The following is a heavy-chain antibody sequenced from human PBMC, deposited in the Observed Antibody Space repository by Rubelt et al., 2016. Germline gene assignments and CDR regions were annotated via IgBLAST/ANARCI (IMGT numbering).Heavy chain of an antibody. CDR2: IYYSGST. J-gene: IGHJ4*02. CDR3: ARLSSGWYYFDY. CDR1: GGSISSGGYH. V-gene: IGHV4-31*03. Sequence: QVQLQESGPGLVKPSQTLSLTCTVSGGSISSGGYHWSWIRQHPGKGLEWIGYIYYSGSTYSNPPLKSRVTISVDTSKNQFSLKLSSGTAADTAVYYCARLSSGWYYFDYWGQGTLVTVSS. D-gene: IGHD6-19*01.